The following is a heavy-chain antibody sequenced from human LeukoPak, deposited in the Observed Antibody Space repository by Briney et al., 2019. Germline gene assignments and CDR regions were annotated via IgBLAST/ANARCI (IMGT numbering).Heavy chain of an antibody. Sequence: SETLSLTCTVSGGSISSYHWSWFRQAPGKGLEWVGYIYDSGSTNFNPSLKSRVTISVDTSKNQFSLKLSSVTAADTAVYYCARAGTPITMIVVESNWFDPWGQGTLVTVSS. CDR1: GGSISSYH. CDR3: ARAGTPITMIVVESNWFDP. J-gene: IGHJ5*02. V-gene: IGHV4-59*01. D-gene: IGHD3-22*01. CDR2: IYDSGST.